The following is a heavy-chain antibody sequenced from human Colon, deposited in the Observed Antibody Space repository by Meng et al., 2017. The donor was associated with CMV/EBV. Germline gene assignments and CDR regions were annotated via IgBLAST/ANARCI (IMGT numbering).Heavy chain of an antibody. D-gene: IGHD1-26*01. V-gene: IGHV3-21*06. CDR3: AREWEGSSGNYYSRYFDL. J-gene: IGHJ2*01. CDR2: ISSSSSYI. CDR1: GFTFSSYS. Sequence: GGSLRLSCVASGFTFSSYSMNWVRQAPGKGLEWVSSISSSSSYIYYADSVKGRFTISRDNAKNSLYLQMNSLRAEDTAVYYCAREWEGSSGNYYSRYFDLWGRGTLVTVSS.